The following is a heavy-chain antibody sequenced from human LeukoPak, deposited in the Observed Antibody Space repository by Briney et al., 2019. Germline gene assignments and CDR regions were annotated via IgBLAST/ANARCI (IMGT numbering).Heavy chain of an antibody. D-gene: IGHD3-10*01. CDR3: ARVARATMVRGVWFDP. J-gene: IGHJ5*02. V-gene: IGHV1-2*02. Sequence: ASVKVSCKASGYTFTGYYMRWVRQAPGQGLEWMGWINPNSGGTNYAQKFQGRVTMTRDTSISTAYMELSRLRSDDTAVYYCARVARATMVRGVWFDPWGQGTLVTVSS. CDR1: GYTFTGYY. CDR2: INPNSGGT.